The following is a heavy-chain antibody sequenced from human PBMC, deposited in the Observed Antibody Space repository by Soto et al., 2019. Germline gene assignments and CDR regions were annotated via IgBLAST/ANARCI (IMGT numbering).Heavy chain of an antibody. CDR1: GFTFSSYG. J-gene: IGHJ4*01. Sequence: QVQLVASGGGVVQPGRSLRLSCAASGFTFSSYGMHWVRQAPGKGLQWVAVISYDGSNKYYADSVKGPFTISRDNFKKTLYRQRNSLRAEDTAVYYCLGGLRVLDWLLLFYFAYGVHGTLDAVST. CDR2: ISYDGSNK. V-gene: IGHV3-30*03. CDR3: LGGLRVLDWLLLFYFAY. D-gene: IGHD3-3*01.